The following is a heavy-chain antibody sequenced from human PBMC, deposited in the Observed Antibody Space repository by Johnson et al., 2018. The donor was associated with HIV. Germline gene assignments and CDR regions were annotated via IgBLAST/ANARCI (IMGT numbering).Heavy chain of an antibody. J-gene: IGHJ3*01. Sequence: QMQLVESGGDVVQPGKSLRLSCAASGFTFSSYGMHWVRQAPGKGLQWVAGLSYDGVKYYAASVMGRFTISRDNSKNTVSLQLNSLRVEDTAVYYCAKDPGYCSGGSCYTLIGWGVWGQGTMVTVFS. D-gene: IGHD2-15*01. CDR3: AKDPGYCSGGSCYTLIGWGV. V-gene: IGHV3-30*18. CDR2: LSYDGVK. CDR1: GFTFSSYG.